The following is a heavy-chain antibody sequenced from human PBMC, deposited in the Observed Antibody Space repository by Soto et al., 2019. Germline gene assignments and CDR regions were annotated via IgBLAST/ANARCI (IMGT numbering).Heavy chain of an antibody. J-gene: IGHJ4*02. D-gene: IGHD2-15*01. CDR3: AKDTGRGGGSVFDY. Sequence: AGVLRLSCAPSGFIFSNYAMSWVRQARGKGLEWVSAISGSGADTYYTESVKGRFTISRDNFKNTLYLQMNSLRAEDTAVYYCAKDTGRGGGSVFDYWGQGTLVTVS. CDR2: ISGSGADT. V-gene: IGHV3-23*01. CDR1: GFIFSNYA.